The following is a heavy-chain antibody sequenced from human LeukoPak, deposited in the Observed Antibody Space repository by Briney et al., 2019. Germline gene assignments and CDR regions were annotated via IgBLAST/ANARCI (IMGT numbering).Heavy chain of an antibody. D-gene: IGHD3-10*01. Sequence: GGSLRLSCAASGFTFSSYNMNWVRQAPGKGLEWVSYISSNSSTIYYADSVKGRFTISRDNAKNSLYLQMNSLRAEDTAVYYCARDRGVSGNYYDYWGQGTLVTVSS. CDR2: ISSNSSTI. CDR1: GFTFSSYN. V-gene: IGHV3-48*01. CDR3: ARDRGVSGNYYDY. J-gene: IGHJ4*02.